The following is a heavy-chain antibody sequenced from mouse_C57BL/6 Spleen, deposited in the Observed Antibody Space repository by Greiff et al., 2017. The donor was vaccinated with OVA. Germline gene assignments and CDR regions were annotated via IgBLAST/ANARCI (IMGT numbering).Heavy chain of an antibody. D-gene: IGHD4-1*01. J-gene: IGHJ3*01. V-gene: IGHV14-4*01. CDR3: TPLLGRFAY. Sequence: EVKLMESGAELVRPGASVKLSCTASGFNIKDDYMHWVKQRPEQGLEWIGWIDPENGDTEYASKFQGKATITADTSSNTAYLQLSSLTSEDTAVYYCTPLLGRFAYWGQGTLVTVSA. CDR2: IDPENGDT. CDR1: GFNIKDDY.